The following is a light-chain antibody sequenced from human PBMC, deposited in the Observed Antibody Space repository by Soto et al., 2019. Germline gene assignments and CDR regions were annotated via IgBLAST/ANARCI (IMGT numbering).Light chain of an antibody. CDR2: DAS. V-gene: IGKV3-11*01. CDR3: QQRRNWPPYT. Sequence: EIVLTQSPSTLSLSPGERATLSCRASQSVSSYLAWYQQKPGQAPRLLIYDASNRATGIPARFSGSASGTDFTITTSSLEPEDFAVYYCQQRRNWPPYTFGQGTKLEIK. CDR1: QSVSSY. J-gene: IGKJ2*01.